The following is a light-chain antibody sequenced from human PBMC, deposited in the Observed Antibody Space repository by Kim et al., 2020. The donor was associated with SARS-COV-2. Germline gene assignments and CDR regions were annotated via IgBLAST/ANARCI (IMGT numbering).Light chain of an antibody. J-gene: IGKJ3*01. CDR1: QDIRNS. CDR3: QQYDDYPRT. V-gene: IGKV1-16*01. Sequence: DIQMTQSPSSLSASVGDRVAITCRASQDIRNSLAWFQQRPGRAPKSLISGATTSQNGVPSRFSGSGYGTDFTLTIDSLQPEDFATYYCQQYDDYPRTLGPGTKVDIK. CDR2: GAT.